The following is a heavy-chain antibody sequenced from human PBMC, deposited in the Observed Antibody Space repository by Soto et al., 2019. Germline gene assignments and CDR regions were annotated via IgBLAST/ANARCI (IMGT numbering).Heavy chain of an antibody. CDR2: IYYSGST. J-gene: IGHJ5*02. Sequence: QVQLQESGPGLVKPSETLSLTCTVSGGSISSYYWSWIRQPPGKGLEWIGYIYYSGSTNYNPSLKSRVTISVDTSKIHFSLKLSSVTAADTAVYYCARDLGVGAQAWGQGTLVTVSS. V-gene: IGHV4-59*01. CDR3: ARDLGVGAQA. CDR1: GGSISSYY. D-gene: IGHD1-26*01.